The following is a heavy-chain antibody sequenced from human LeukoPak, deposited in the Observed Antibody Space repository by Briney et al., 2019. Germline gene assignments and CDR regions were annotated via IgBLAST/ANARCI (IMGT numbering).Heavy chain of an antibody. J-gene: IGHJ4*02. CDR3: ARGGCTNGVCPPNY. V-gene: IGHV1-18*01. CDR1: GYTFTSYG. CDR2: INPNSGGT. D-gene: IGHD2-8*01. Sequence: ASVKVSCKASGYTFTSYGISWVRQAPGQGLEWMGWINPNSGGTNYAQKFQGRVTMTRDMSTSTVCMELGSLRSEDTAVYYCARGGCTNGVCPPNYWGQGTLVTVSS.